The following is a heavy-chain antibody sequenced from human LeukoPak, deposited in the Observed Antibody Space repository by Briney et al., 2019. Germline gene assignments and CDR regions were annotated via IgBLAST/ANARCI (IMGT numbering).Heavy chain of an antibody. CDR2: IYHSGST. V-gene: IGHV4-38-2*02. CDR1: GYSISSGYY. J-gene: IGHJ2*01. Sequence: PSETLSLTCTVSGYSISSGYYWGWIRQPPGKGLEWIGSIYHSGSTYYNPSLKSRVTISVDKSKNQFSLKLSSVTAADTAVYYCARTQVLITMIVVPFDLWGRGTLVTVSS. CDR3: ARTQVLITMIVVPFDL. D-gene: IGHD3-22*01.